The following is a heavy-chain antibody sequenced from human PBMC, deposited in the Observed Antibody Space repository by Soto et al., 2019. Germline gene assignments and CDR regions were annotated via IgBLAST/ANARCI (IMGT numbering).Heavy chain of an antibody. CDR2: IYYSGST. Sequence: QLQLQESGPGLVKPSETLSLTCTVSGGSISSSSYYWGWIRQHPGKGLEWIGRIYYSGSTYYNPYLKSRVTISVDTSKNQFSLKLSSVSAADTAVYYCAMWLTIFGVVTHDAFDIWGKGTMVTVSS. D-gene: IGHD3-3*01. V-gene: IGHV4-39*01. CDR3: AMWLTIFGVVTHDAFDI. CDR1: GGSISSSSYY. J-gene: IGHJ3*02.